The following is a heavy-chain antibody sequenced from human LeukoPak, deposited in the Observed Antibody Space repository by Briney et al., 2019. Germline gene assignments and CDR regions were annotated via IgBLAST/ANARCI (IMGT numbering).Heavy chain of an antibody. CDR3: ARAGSLVVAGTFDP. CDR1: GGSISSYY. J-gene: IGHJ5*02. CDR2: IYYSGST. V-gene: IGHV4-59*01. D-gene: IGHD6-19*01. Sequence: PSETLSLTCTVSGGSISSYYWSWIRQPPGKGLEWIGYIYYSGSTNYNPSLKSRVTISVDTSKNQFSLKLSSVTAADTAVYYCARAGSLVVAGTFDPRGQGTLVTVSS.